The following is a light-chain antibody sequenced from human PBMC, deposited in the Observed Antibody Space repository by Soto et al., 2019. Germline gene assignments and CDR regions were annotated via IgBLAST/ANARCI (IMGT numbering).Light chain of an antibody. CDR2: AAS. V-gene: IGKV1-39*01. J-gene: IGKJ5*01. Sequence: MTHSAASLSASVGYRVSITCLSSQSISSYLNWYQQKPGKAPKLLIYAASSLQSGVPSRFSGSGSGTDFTLTISSLQPEDFATYYCQQSYSTPITFGQGTRLEIK. CDR1: QSISSY. CDR3: QQSYSTPIT.